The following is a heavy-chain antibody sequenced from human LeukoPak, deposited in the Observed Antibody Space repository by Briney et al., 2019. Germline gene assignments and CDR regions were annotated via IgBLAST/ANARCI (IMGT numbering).Heavy chain of an antibody. V-gene: IGHV3-43*01. J-gene: IGHJ3*02. CDR1: GFTFNNYT. D-gene: IGHD5-24*01. Sequence: GGSLRLSCAASGFTFNNYTIHWVRQAPGKGLEWVSLISWNGGTTYHADSVKGRFTISRDNSKHSLYLQMNSLRAEDMALYYCAKDINGYYRTPHAFDIWGQGTMVTVSS. CDR2: ISWNGGTT. CDR3: AKDINGYYRTPHAFDI.